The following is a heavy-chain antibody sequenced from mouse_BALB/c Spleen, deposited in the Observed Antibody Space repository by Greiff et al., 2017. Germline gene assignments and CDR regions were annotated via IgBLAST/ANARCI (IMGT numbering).Heavy chain of an antibody. V-gene: IGHV3-8*02. CDR3: ARWDYGNYDWYFDV. D-gene: IGHD2-1*01. J-gene: IGHJ1*01. CDR1: GDSITSGY. Sequence: EVHLVESGPSLVKPSQTLSLTCSVTGDSITSGYWNWIRKFPGNKLEYMGYISYSGSTYYNPSLKSRISITRDTSKNQYYLQLNSVTTEDTATYYCARWDYGNYDWYFDVWGAGTTVTVSS. CDR2: ISYSGST.